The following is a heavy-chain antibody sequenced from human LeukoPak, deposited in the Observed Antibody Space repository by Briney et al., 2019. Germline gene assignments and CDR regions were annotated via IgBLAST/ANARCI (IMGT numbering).Heavy chain of an antibody. D-gene: IGHD2-15*01. CDR1: GFTFSSYA. CDR3: AREIGYCSGGSCFPDY. J-gene: IGHJ4*02. V-gene: IGHV3-7*01. Sequence: GGSLRLSCAASGFTFSSYAMHWVRQAPGKGLEWVANIKQDGSEKYYVDSVKGRFTISRDNAKNSLYLQMNSLRAEDTAVYYCAREIGYCSGGSCFPDYWGQGTLVTVSS. CDR2: IKQDGSEK.